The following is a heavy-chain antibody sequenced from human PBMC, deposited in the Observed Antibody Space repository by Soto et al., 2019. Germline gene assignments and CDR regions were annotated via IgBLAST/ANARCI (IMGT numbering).Heavy chain of an antibody. CDR3: ARVERGTATTVVDAFDI. J-gene: IGHJ3*02. CDR2: MSHSGGT. V-gene: IGHV4-61*01. D-gene: IGHD1-1*01. CDR1: GGFVSSGNYY. Sequence: PSETLSLTCAVYGGFVSSGNYYWSWIRQPPGKGLEWIGEMSHSGGTHFNPSLKSRVTISVYTSKNQFSLKMSSVTAADTALYYCARVERGTATTVVDAFDIWGPGTMVTVSS.